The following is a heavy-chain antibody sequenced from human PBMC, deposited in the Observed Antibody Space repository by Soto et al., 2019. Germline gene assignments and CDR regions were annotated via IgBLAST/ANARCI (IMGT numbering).Heavy chain of an antibody. CDR1: GGSISSYY. D-gene: IGHD2-2*01. Sequence: SETLSLTCTVSGGSISSYYWSWIRQPPGKGLEWIGYIYYSGSTNYNPSLKSRVTISVDTSKNQFSLKLSSVTAADTAVYYCARSTRYCSSTSCRDFFDPWGQGTLVTVSS. J-gene: IGHJ5*02. CDR3: ARSTRYCSSTSCRDFFDP. V-gene: IGHV4-59*08. CDR2: IYYSGST.